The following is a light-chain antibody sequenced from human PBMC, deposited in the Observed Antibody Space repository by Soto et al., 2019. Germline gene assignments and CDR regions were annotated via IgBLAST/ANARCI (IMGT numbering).Light chain of an antibody. CDR2: VNSDGSH. J-gene: IGLJ3*02. Sequence: QSVLTQSPSASASLGASVKLTCTLSSGHSNYAIAWHQQQPEKGPRYLMKVNSDGSHSKGDGIPDRFSGSSSGAARYLTISSLQSEDEADYYCQTWGTGTWVFGGGTKLTVL. CDR1: SGHSNYA. V-gene: IGLV4-69*01. CDR3: QTWGTGTWV.